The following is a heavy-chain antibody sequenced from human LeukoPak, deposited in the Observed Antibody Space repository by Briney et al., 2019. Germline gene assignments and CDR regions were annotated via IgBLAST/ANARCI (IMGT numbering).Heavy chain of an antibody. V-gene: IGHV3-23*01. CDR3: AKDPHPYGDSVGGYHFDY. CDR1: GFTFTDYA. D-gene: IGHD4-17*01. Sequence: GGSLRLSCAASGFTFTDYAMNWVRQAPGKGLEWVSGISYGGDNTYYADSVKGRFTISRDNPRNTLNLALNSPRAEETAVYYCAKDPHPYGDSVGGYHFDYWGQGTLVTVSS. J-gene: IGHJ4*02. CDR2: ISYGGDNT.